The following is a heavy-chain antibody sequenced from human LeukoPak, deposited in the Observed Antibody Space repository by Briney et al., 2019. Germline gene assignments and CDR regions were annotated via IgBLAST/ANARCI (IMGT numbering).Heavy chain of an antibody. J-gene: IGHJ6*03. Sequence: ASVKVSCKASGYTFNGYYIHWVRQAPGQGLEWMGWINPNSGGTNYAQKFQGRVTMTRDTSISTAYMELSRLRSDDTAVYYCARGIRRTVTARYYYYYMDVWGKGTTVTISS. CDR1: GYTFNGYY. V-gene: IGHV1-2*02. D-gene: IGHD4-17*01. CDR3: ARGIRRTVTARYYYYYMDV. CDR2: INPNSGGT.